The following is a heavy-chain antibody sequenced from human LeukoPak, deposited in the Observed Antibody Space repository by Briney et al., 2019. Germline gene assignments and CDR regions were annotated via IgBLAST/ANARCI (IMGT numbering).Heavy chain of an antibody. J-gene: IGHJ6*02. CDR3: ASSSSRYYGMDV. CDR2: ISSNGDST. V-gene: IGHV3-64*04. D-gene: IGHD6-13*01. CDR1: GFTFSNCP. Sequence: GGSLRLSCSASGFTFSNCPMHWVRQAPGKGLEYVSAISSNGDSTYYADSVKGRFTISRDNSKNTLYLQMNSLRAEDTAVYYCASSSSRYYGMDVWGQGTTDTVSS.